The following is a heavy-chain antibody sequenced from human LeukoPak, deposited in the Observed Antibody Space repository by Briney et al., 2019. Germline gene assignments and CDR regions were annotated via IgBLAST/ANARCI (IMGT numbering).Heavy chain of an antibody. CDR3: ARENDSGYSLNY. V-gene: IGHV4-4*02. J-gene: IGHJ4*02. D-gene: IGHD3-22*01. Sequence: PSGTLSLTCEVSGVSISSGNWWSWVRQPPGKGLEWIGQIYHSGSTNYNPPLKSRVTISVDKSKNHFSLRLSSVTAADTAVHYCARENDSGYSLNYWGQGTLVTVSS. CDR1: GVSISSGNW. CDR2: IYHSGST.